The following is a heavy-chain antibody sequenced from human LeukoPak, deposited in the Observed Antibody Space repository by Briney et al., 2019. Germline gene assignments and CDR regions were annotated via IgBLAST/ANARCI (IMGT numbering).Heavy chain of an antibody. Sequence: GSLRLSCAASGFTFSSYSMNWVRQAPGKGLEWVSSISSSSSYIYYADSVKGRFTISRDNAKNSLYLQMNSLRAEDTAVYYCVRGAVTGQQCDNWGLGTLVTVSS. D-gene: IGHD6-19*01. CDR2: ISSSSSYI. CDR1: GFTFSSYS. J-gene: IGHJ4*02. CDR3: VRGAVTGQQCDN. V-gene: IGHV3-21*01.